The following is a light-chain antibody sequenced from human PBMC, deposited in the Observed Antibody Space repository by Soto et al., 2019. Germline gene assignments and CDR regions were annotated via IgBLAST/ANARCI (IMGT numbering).Light chain of an antibody. CDR3: SSYTHYYTWV. CDR1: STDIGSDDF. CDR2: EVT. Sequence: QSALTQPASVSGSPGQSITISCTGTSTDIGSDDFVSWSQQHPGKAPKLMFYEVTNRPSGVSNRFSGSKSGYTASLTISGLQAEDEADYYCSSYTHYYTWVFGGGTQLTVL. V-gene: IGLV2-14*01. J-gene: IGLJ3*02.